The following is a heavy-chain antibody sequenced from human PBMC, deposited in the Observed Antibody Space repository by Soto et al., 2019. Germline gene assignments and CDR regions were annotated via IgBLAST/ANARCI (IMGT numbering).Heavy chain of an antibody. D-gene: IGHD6-13*01. CDR2: IRSKAYGGTT. CDR3: TSEHEAYSSSWTQSDDYYYGMDV. J-gene: IGHJ6*02. V-gene: IGHV3-49*03. CDR1: GFTFGDYA. Sequence: QSGGSLRLSCTASGFTFGDYAMSWFRQAPGKGLEWVGFIRSKAYGGTTEYAASVKGRFTISRDDSKSIAYLQMNSLKTEDTAVYYCTSEHEAYSSSWTQSDDYYYGMDVWGQGTTVTVSS.